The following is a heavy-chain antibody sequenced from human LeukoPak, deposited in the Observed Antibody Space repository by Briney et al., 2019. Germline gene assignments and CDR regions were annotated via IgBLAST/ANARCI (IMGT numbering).Heavy chain of an antibody. D-gene: IGHD4-23*01. CDR3: ARERGGNSPFDS. J-gene: IGHJ4*02. CDR1: GYTFTGYY. Sequence: GASVKVSCKTSGYTFTGYYMHWVRQAPGQGLEWMGWINPNSSVTNYAQRFQGRVTMTRDTSISAAYMELGWLTSDDTAVYYCARERGGNSPFDSWGQGTLVTVSS. V-gene: IGHV1-2*02. CDR2: INPNSSVT.